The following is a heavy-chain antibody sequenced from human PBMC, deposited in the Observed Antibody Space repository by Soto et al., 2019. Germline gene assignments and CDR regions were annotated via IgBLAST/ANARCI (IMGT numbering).Heavy chain of an antibody. D-gene: IGHD3-22*01. CDR3: ASRSMIGYGMDV. J-gene: IGHJ6*02. V-gene: IGHV1-46*01. Sequence: EASVKVSCTASGYTFPSYYMHWVRQAPGQGLEWMGIINPSGGSTSYAQKFQGRVTMTRDTSTSTVYMELSNLRSEDTAVYYCASRSMIGYGMDVWGQGTTVTVSS. CDR2: INPSGGST. CDR1: GYTFPSYY.